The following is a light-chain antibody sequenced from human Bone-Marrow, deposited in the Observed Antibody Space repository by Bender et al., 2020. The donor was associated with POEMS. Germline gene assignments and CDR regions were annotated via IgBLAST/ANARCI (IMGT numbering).Light chain of an antibody. V-gene: IGLV2-23*02. Sequence: QSALTQPPSASGSPGQSITISCTGASSDVGAYDLVSWYLQHPGKAPKLIIYEVRKRPSGVSNRFSGSKSDNTASLTISGLQAEDEADYYCSSYAGGYTLVFGGGTKLTVL. CDR1: SSDVGAYDL. CDR2: EVR. CDR3: SSYAGGYTLV. J-gene: IGLJ2*01.